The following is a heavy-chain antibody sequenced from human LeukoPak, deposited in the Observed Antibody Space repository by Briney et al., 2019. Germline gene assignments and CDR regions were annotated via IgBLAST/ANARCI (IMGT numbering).Heavy chain of an antibody. Sequence: GVSLRLSCAASGFTFSSYAMSWVRQAPGKGLEWVSSISGGGGVTYYADSVEGRFTISRDNSKNTVYLQTNSLRAEDTAVYYCAKEPRVATIEIFDYWGQGTLVTVSS. V-gene: IGHV3-23*01. J-gene: IGHJ4*02. D-gene: IGHD5-12*01. CDR2: ISGGGGVT. CDR3: AKEPRVATIEIFDY. CDR1: GFTFSSYA.